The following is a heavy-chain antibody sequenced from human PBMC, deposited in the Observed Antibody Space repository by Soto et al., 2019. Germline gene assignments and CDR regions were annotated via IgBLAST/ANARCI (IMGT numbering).Heavy chain of an antibody. Sequence: EVQLVQSGTEVKKPGESLRISCKGSGYSFTSYWISWVRQMPGKGLECMGRIDPSDSYTTYSPSFQGHVTISIDKSISTAYLQWSSLKASDTAMYYCARHSGPYSSSSAVGYWGQGTLVTVSS. CDR2: IDPSDSYT. J-gene: IGHJ4*02. CDR3: ARHSGPYSSSSAVGY. V-gene: IGHV5-10-1*03. D-gene: IGHD6-6*01. CDR1: GYSFTSYW.